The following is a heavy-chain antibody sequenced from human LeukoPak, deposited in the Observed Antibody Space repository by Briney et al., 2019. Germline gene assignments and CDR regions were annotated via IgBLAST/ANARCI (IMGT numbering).Heavy chain of an antibody. CDR3: AREIAAAGIYYFDY. D-gene: IGHD6-13*01. CDR1: GFTFSSYA. CDR2: ISSNGGST. Sequence: GGSLRLSCAASGFTFSSYAMHWVRQAPGKGLEYVSAISSNGGSTYYANSVKGRFTISRDNSKNTLYLQMGSLRAEDMAVYYCAREIAAAGIYYFDYWGQGTLVTVSS. J-gene: IGHJ4*02. V-gene: IGHV3-64*01.